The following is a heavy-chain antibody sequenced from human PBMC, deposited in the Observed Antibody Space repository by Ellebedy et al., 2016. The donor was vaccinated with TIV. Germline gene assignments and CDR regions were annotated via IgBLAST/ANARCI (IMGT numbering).Heavy chain of an antibody. V-gene: IGHV3-11*04. J-gene: IGHJ6*02. D-gene: IGHD2/OR15-2a*01. CDR1: GFTFSDYY. Sequence: GESLKISCAASGFTFSDYYMSWIRQAPEKRQEWVSYISESGTTRRYADYVRGRFTISRDNVKNSVFLQMNSLRAEDTAVYYCARNSALDVWGQGTTVIVSS. CDR2: ISESGTTR. CDR3: ARNSALDV.